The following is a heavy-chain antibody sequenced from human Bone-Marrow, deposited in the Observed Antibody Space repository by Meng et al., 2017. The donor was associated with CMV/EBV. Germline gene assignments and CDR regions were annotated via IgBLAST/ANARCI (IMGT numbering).Heavy chain of an antibody. Sequence: SETLSLTCAVYGGSFSGYYWCWIRQPPGKGLEWIGEINHSGSTNYNPSLKSRVTISVDTSKNQFSLKLSSVTAADTAVYYCARGRMVYARNQFSPQYYFDYWGQGTLVTVSS. CDR3: ARGRMVYARNQFSPQYYFDY. CDR2: INHSGST. V-gene: IGHV4-34*01. J-gene: IGHJ4*02. D-gene: IGHD2-8*01. CDR1: GGSFSGYY.